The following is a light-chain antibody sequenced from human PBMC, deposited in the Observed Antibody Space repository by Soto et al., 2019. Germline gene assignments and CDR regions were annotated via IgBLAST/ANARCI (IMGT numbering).Light chain of an antibody. V-gene: IGKV3-15*01. J-gene: IGKJ1*01. Sequence: EIVMAQSPATLSVSPGERATLSCRASQSVTSNFAWYQQKPGQAPRLLIYDASTSATGIPARFSGSVFGTGLHLTTSCLKSEDFAVYCCQEYSNWTPWTVGRGTKVDMK. CDR1: QSVTSN. CDR2: DAS. CDR3: QEYSNWTPWT.